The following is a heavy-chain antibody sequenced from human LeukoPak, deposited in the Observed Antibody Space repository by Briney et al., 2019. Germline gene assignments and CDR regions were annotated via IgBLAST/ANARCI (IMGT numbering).Heavy chain of an antibody. J-gene: IGHJ4*02. Sequence: GGSLRLSCAASGFTFGSYSMNWVRQAPGKGLEWVSSISSSSSYIYYADSVKGRFTISRDNARNSLYLQMNSLRAEDTAVYYCARVGYSGYDYLCYWGQGTLVTVSS. V-gene: IGHV3-21*01. CDR1: GFTFGSYS. CDR3: ARVGYSGYDYLCY. CDR2: ISSSSSYI. D-gene: IGHD5-12*01.